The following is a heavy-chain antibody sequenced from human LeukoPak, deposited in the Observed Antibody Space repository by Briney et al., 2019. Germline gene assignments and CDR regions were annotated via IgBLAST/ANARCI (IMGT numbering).Heavy chain of an antibody. CDR2: IYYSGST. CDR1: GGSISSYY. Sequence: PSETLSLXCTVSGGSISSYYWSWIRQPPGKGLEWIGYIYYSGSTNYNPSLKSRVTISVDTSKNQFSLKLSSVTAADTAVYYCARGYSRYYFDYWGQGTLVTVSS. D-gene: IGHD5-18*01. J-gene: IGHJ4*02. V-gene: IGHV4-59*01. CDR3: ARGYSRYYFDY.